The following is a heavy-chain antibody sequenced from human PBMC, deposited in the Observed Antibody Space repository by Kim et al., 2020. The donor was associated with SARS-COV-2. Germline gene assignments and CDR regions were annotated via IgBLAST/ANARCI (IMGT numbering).Heavy chain of an antibody. V-gene: IGHV4-59*01. Sequence: SETLSLTCTVSGGSISSYYWSWIRQPPGKGLEWIGYIYYSGSTNYNPSLKSRVTISVDTSKNQFSLKLSSVTAADTAVYYCAREGHYYDSSGYPDAFDIWGQGTMVTVSS. D-gene: IGHD3-22*01. CDR3: AREGHYYDSSGYPDAFDI. CDR2: IYYSGST. CDR1: GGSISSYY. J-gene: IGHJ3*02.